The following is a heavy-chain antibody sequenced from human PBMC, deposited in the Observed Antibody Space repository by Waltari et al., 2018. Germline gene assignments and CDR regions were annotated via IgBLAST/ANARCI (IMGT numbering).Heavy chain of an antibody. D-gene: IGHD1-26*01. Sequence: QVQLQESGPGLVKPSQTLSPTCPVSGGSISSGDNHWSWIRPPPGKGREWIGYIYYSGSTYYNPSLKSRVTISVDTSKNQFSLKLSSVTAADTAVYYCARDLGRMDVWGQGTTVTVSS. CDR2: IYYSGST. CDR3: ARDLGRMDV. CDR1: GGSISSGDNH. J-gene: IGHJ6*02. V-gene: IGHV4-30-4*08.